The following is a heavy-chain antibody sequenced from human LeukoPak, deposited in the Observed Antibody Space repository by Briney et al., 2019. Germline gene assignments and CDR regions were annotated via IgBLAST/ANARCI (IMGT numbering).Heavy chain of an antibody. CDR3: AREFAGIAANDY. CDR1: GYTFTNYG. J-gene: IGHJ4*02. CDR2: ISVSNGNT. D-gene: IGHD6-13*01. Sequence: ASVKVSCKTSGYTFTNYGISWVRQAPGQGLEWMGWISVSNGNTKYAQKLQGRVTMTTDTSTSTAYMELRSLRSDDTAVYYCAREFAGIAANDYWGQGTLVTVSS. V-gene: IGHV1-18*01.